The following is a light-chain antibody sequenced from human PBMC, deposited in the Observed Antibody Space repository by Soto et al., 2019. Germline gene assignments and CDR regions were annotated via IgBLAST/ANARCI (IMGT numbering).Light chain of an antibody. CDR1: QSVSSD. Sequence: EIVMTQSPATVSVSPGERASLSCRASQSVSSDLAWYQQKPGQAPRLLIYGASTRATGISARFSGSGSGTEFTLTISSLQSEDFAVYYCQQYNDWPRPFGQGTKV. V-gene: IGKV3-15*01. J-gene: IGKJ1*01. CDR2: GAS. CDR3: QQYNDWPRP.